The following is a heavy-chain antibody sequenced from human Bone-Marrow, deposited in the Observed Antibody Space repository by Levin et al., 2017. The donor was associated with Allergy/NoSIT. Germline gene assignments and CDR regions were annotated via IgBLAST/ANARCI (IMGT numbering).Heavy chain of an antibody. J-gene: IGHJ4*02. D-gene: IGHD5-12*01. CDR2: ISGSGVTT. Sequence: ETLSLTCAASGFTFTSYAMSWVRQAPGKGLEWVSAISGSGVTTYYADSVKGRFTISRDNSKNTLFLQMSSLRAEDTALYYCVKDESHGGYGEHFDYWGQGTLVTVSS. CDR3: VKDESHGGYGEHFDY. V-gene: IGHV3-23*01. CDR1: GFTFTSYA.